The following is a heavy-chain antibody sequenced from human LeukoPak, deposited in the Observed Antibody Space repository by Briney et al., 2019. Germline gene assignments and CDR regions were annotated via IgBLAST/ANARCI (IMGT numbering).Heavy chain of an antibody. CDR3: ARDLLRYSSGWYGY. V-gene: IGHV1-2*02. CDR2: INPNSGGT. J-gene: IGHJ4*02. CDR1: GYTFTGYY. Sequence: ASVKVSCKASGYTFTGYYMHWVRQAPGQGLEWMGWINPNSGGTNYAQKFQGRVTMTRETSFSTAYMELSRLRSDDTAVYYCARDLLRYSSGWYGYWGQGTLVTVSS. D-gene: IGHD6-19*01.